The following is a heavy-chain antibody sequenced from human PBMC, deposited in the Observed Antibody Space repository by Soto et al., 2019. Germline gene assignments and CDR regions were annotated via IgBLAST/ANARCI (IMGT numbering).Heavy chain of an antibody. J-gene: IGHJ6*02. V-gene: IGHV1-2*02. CDR1: GYTFTGYY. D-gene: IGHD2-2*01. Sequence: QVQLVQSGADVKTPGASVRVSCKASGYTFTGYYVHWVREAPGQWLEWMGWINPETGGTSYAQKFQGRVTLSRDTSINTAYLERRKLRFDDAAVYFCARERYQVISDGMDVWGPGTTVTVSS. CDR3: ARERYQVISDGMDV. CDR2: INPETGGT.